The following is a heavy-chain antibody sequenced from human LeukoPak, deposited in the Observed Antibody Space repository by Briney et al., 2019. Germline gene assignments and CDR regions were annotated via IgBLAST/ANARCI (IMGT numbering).Heavy chain of an antibody. CDR3: AKDLRGTLSSRGPFEY. D-gene: IGHD1-1*01. CDR2: ISGNGDIT. Sequence: GGSLRLSCAASGFTFSSYPMSWVRQAPEKGLEWVSAISGNGDITYYADTVKGRFSGSRDNSKNTLYLQLNSLRAEDTAVYYCAKDLRGTLSSRGPFEYWGQGTLVTVSS. CDR1: GFTFSSYP. V-gene: IGHV3-23*01. J-gene: IGHJ4*02.